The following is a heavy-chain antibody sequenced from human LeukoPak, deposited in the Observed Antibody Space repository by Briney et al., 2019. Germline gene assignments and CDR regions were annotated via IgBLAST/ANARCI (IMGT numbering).Heavy chain of an antibody. Sequence: GASVKVSCKASGYTFTGYYMHWVRQAPGQGVEWMGWINPNSGGTNYAQKFQGRVTMTRDTSISTAYMELSRLRSDDTAVYYCAGDTIAVAGTDDYWGQGTLVTVSS. CDR1: GYTFTGYY. V-gene: IGHV1-2*02. CDR3: AGDTIAVAGTDDY. J-gene: IGHJ4*02. CDR2: INPNSGGT. D-gene: IGHD6-19*01.